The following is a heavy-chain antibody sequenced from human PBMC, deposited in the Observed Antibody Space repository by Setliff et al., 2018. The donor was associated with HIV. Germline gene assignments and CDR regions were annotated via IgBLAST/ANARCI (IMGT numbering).Heavy chain of an antibody. J-gene: IGHJ4*02. CDR2: INAANGDT. CDR1: GYTFTNYA. D-gene: IGHD3-10*01. V-gene: IGHV1-3*01. CDR3: TRRRGPMVRGVDPTPSYYFDY. Sequence: ASVKVSCKASGYTFTNYAIHWVRQAPGQRLEWMGLINAANGDTKYSQKFQARLTFTRDTSASTVYMELSSVTAGDTAVYYCTRRRGPMVRGVDPTPSYYFDYWGQGTLVTVSS.